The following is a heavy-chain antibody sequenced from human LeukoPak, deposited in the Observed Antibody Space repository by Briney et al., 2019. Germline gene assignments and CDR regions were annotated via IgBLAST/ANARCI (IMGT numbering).Heavy chain of an antibody. CDR1: GFTFSSYA. J-gene: IGHJ6*02. Sequence: GGSLRLSCAASGFTFSSYAMSWVRQAPGKGLEWVAVISYDGSNKYYADSVKGRFTISRDNSKNTLYLQMNSLRAEDTAVYYCARYSSGPDVEFFSIYYYYGMDVWGQGTTVTVSS. D-gene: IGHD6-19*01. V-gene: IGHV3-30*03. CDR2: ISYDGSNK. CDR3: ARYSSGPDVEFFSIYYYYGMDV.